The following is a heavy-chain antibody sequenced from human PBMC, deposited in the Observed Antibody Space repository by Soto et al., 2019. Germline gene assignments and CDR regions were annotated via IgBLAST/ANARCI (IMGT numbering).Heavy chain of an antibody. CDR3: TKDDGYNDSTYYHYFGMDV. Sequence: PWGSLRLSCSASVFTFSGYYMHWFRQAPGKGLEWVAVISYDGSTEYYADSVKGRFTISRDNSANRLFLQMNSLRPEDTAVYYCTKDDGYNDSTYYHYFGMDVWGQGTTVTVSS. CDR2: ISYDGSTE. V-gene: IGHV3-30*18. D-gene: IGHD5-12*01. J-gene: IGHJ6*02. CDR1: VFTFSGYY.